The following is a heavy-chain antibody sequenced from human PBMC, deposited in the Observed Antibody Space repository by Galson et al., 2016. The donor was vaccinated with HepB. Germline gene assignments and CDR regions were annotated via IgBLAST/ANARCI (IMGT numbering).Heavy chain of an antibody. V-gene: IGHV3-74*01. CDR1: GFPFTTYW. CDR2: INTDGSST. Sequence: SLRLSCAASGFPFTTYWMHWVRQAPGKELVWVSRINTDGSSTDYADSVKGRFTISRDNAKNTLYLQMNSLRAEDTAVYYCARGGVGYCTSTSCQDYYYHGMDVWGRGTAVTVSS. J-gene: IGHJ6*04. CDR3: ARGGVGYCTSTSCQDYYYHGMDV. D-gene: IGHD2-2*03.